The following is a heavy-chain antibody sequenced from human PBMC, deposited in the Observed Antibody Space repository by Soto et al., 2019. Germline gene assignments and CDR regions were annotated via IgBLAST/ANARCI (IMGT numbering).Heavy chain of an antibody. CDR2: MYYSGST. CDR1: GCSISGHY. Sequence: QVQLQESGPGLVKPSETLSLSCSVSGCSISGHYWSWVRPTPGNGLEWIGYMYYSGSTNYNPSLKSRVTISVATSKNHFSLRLTSGTAADTAVYYCARGPYYDLIWNYYYRDVWGKGTTVTVSS. CDR3: ARGPYYDLIWNYYYRDV. J-gene: IGHJ6*03. D-gene: IGHD3-16*01. V-gene: IGHV4-59*08.